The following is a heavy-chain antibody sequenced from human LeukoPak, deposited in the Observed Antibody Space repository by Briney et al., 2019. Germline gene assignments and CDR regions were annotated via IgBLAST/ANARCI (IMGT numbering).Heavy chain of an antibody. J-gene: IGHJ4*02. CDR1: GFTFSSYE. D-gene: IGHD6-13*01. CDR3: AKDRGPYISSWYGY. V-gene: IGHV3-30*02. CDR2: IRYDGSDK. Sequence: PRGSLRLSCAASGFTFSSYEMNWVRQAPGKGLEWVAVIRYDGSDKDYADSVKGRFTISRDNSKNTLYLQMNSLRAEDTAAYSCAKDRGPYISSWYGYWRQGPLDTVFS.